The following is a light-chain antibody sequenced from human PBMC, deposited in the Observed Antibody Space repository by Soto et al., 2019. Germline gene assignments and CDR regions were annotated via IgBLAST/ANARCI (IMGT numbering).Light chain of an antibody. CDR3: QQYNGYWT. J-gene: IGKJ1*01. V-gene: IGKV1-5*03. Sequence: DIQMTQSPSTLSASVGDRVTITCRASQSISGSLAWYQQKPGKVPKLLMYEASNLKSGVPSRFSGSGSGTEYTLTSSSLQPDDSASYYCQQYNGYWTFGQGTRVEIK. CDR2: EAS. CDR1: QSISGS.